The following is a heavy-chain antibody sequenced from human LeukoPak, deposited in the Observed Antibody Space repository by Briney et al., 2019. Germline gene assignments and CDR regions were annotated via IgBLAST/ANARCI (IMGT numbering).Heavy chain of an antibody. J-gene: IGHJ3*02. Sequence: GASVKVSCKASGYTFTSYGISWVRQAPGQGLEWMGWISAYNGNTNYAQKLQGRVTMTTDTSTSTAYMELRSLRSDDTAVCYCARVGNHDYGDQHIGAFDIWGQGTMVTVSS. CDR3: ARVGNHDYGDQHIGAFDI. V-gene: IGHV1-18*01. CDR2: ISAYNGNT. D-gene: IGHD4-17*01. CDR1: GYTFTSYG.